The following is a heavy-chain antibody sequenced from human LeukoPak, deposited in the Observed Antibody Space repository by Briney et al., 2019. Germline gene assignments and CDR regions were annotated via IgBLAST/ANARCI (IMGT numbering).Heavy chain of an antibody. CDR1: GYTFTGYY. V-gene: IGHV1-2*02. CDR3: ARDFGNYVRLTRYFDY. J-gene: IGHJ4*02. Sequence: GASEKVSCKASGYTFTGYYMHWVRQAPGQGLEWMGWINPNSGGTNYAQKFQGRVTMTRDTSISTAYMELSRLRSDDTAVYYCARDFGNYVRLTRYFDYWGQGTLVAVSS. D-gene: IGHD4-11*01. CDR2: INPNSGGT.